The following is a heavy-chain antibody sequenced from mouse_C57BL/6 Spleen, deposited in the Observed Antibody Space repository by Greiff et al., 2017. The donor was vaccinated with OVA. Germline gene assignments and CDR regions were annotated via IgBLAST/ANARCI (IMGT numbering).Heavy chain of an antibody. CDR2: ISYDGST. D-gene: IGHD4-1*01. Sequence: EVKLLESGPGLVKPSHSLSLSCSATGYSITSGYYWYWIRQFPGNKLEWMGYISYDGSTNYNPSLKNRITFTRDTSMNQFFLKLNAVTTEDTATYYCATGTGYFDVWGTGTTVTVSS. J-gene: IGHJ1*03. V-gene: IGHV3-6*01. CDR1: GYSITSGYY. CDR3: ATGTGYFDV.